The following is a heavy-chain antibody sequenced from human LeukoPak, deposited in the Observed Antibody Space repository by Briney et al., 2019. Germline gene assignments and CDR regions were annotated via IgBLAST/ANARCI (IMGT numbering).Heavy chain of an antibody. CDR1: GFTVSSNY. V-gene: IGHV3-74*01. J-gene: IGHJ4*02. CDR3: ARLDDSSGYSFDY. CDR2: INGDGSST. D-gene: IGHD3-22*01. Sequence: PGGSLRLSCAASGFTVSSNYMSWVRQAPGKGLVWVSRINGDGSSTSYADSVKGRFTISRDNAKNTLYLQMNSLRAEDTAVYYCARLDDSSGYSFDYWGQGTLVTVSS.